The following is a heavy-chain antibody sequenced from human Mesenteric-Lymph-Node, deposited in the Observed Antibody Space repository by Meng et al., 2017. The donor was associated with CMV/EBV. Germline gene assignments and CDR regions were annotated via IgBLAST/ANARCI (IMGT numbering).Heavy chain of an antibody. J-gene: IGHJ5*02. CDR2: IYYSGST. D-gene: IGHD3-10*01. CDR3: ARDYYSFDP. CDR1: GGSISSYY. V-gene: IGHV4-59*12. Sequence: SETLSLTCTVSGGSISSYYWSWIRQPPGKGLEWIGYIYYSGSTNYNPSLKSRVTISVDTSKNQFSLKLSSVTAADTAVYYCARDYYSFDPWGQGTLVTVS.